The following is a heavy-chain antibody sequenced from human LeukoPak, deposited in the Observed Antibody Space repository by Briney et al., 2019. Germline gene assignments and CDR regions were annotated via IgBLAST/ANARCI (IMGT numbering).Heavy chain of an antibody. V-gene: IGHV3-48*01. D-gene: IGHD3-9*01. CDR1: GFTFSSYT. CDR2: ISSSSSTI. J-gene: IGHJ4*02. CDR3: AKAEGYDILTGLDY. Sequence: GGSLRLSCAASGFTFSSYTMNWVRQAPGKGLEWVSYISSSSSTIYYADSVKGRFTISRDNAKNSLYLQMNSLRTEDTAVYYCAKAEGYDILTGLDYWGQGTLVTVSS.